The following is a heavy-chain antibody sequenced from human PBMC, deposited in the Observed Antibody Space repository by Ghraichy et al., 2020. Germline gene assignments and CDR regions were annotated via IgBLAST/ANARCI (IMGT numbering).Heavy chain of an antibody. J-gene: IGHJ2*01. V-gene: IGHV4-59*01. D-gene: IGHD5-12*01. Sequence: SETLSLTCTVSGGSISSYYWSWIRQPPGKGLEWMGYIYYSGSTNYNPPLKSRVTISVDTSKNQFSLKLSSVTAADTAEDYCSRRSFCWYDYLYWYFDLWGRGTLVTVSS. CDR1: GGSISSYY. CDR2: IYYSGST. CDR3: SRRSFCWYDYLYWYFDL.